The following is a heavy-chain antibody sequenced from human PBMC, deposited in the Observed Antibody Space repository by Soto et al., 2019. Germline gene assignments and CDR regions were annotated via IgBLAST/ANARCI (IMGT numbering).Heavy chain of an antibody. D-gene: IGHD2-15*01. V-gene: IGHV1-46*01. CDR3: ARDYNVVVVAATYYYYYGMDV. CDR2: INPSGGST. CDR1: GYTFTSYY. J-gene: IGHJ6*02. Sequence: GASVKVSCKASGYTFTSYYMHWVRQAPGQGLEWMGIINPSGGSTSYAQTLQGRVTMTRDTSTSTVYMELSSLRSEDTAVYYCARDYNVVVVAATYYYYYGMDVRGQGTTVTVSS.